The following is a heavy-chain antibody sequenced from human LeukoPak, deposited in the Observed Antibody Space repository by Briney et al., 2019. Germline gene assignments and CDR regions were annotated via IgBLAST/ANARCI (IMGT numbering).Heavy chain of an antibody. D-gene: IGHD5-18*01. J-gene: IGHJ6*03. CDR2: ISGSGRST. V-gene: IGHV3-23*01. CDR3: AKDTPGKVQLCLLSYMYV. CDR1: GFTFSSYA. Sequence: HTGGPLTLSCSASGFTFSSYAMSWLPQAPGKGLEWGTAISGSGRSTYHPDSVKGRFTITSDNSQNTLYLQLKSLRAQDRALYYCAKDTPGKVQLCLLSYMYVKGKGATVTV.